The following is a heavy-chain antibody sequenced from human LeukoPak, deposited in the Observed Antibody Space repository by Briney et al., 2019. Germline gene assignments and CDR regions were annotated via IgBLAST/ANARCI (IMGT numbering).Heavy chain of an antibody. CDR1: GGSISSYY. D-gene: IGHD2-15*01. CDR3: ATGPIIVVVVAARGANDAFDI. J-gene: IGHJ3*02. CDR2: IYYSGST. Sequence: PSETLSLTCTVSGGSISSYYWSWIRQPPGKGLEWIGYIYYSGSTNYNPSLKSRVTISVDTSKNQFSLKLSSVTAADTAVYYCATGPIIVVVVAARGANDAFDIWGQGTMVTVSS. V-gene: IGHV4-59*12.